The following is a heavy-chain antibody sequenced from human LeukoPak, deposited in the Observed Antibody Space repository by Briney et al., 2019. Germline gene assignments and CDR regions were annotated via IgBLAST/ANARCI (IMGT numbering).Heavy chain of an antibody. V-gene: IGHV1-2*02. J-gene: IGHJ4*02. CDR3: ASWDCSSTSCYH. D-gene: IGHD2-2*01. CDR2: INPNSGGT. Sequence: ASVEVFCKASGYTFTGYYMHWVRQAPGQGLEWMGWINPNSGGTNYAQKFQGRVTMTRDTSISTAYMELSRLRSDDTAVYYCASWDCSSTSCYHWGQGTLVTVSS. CDR1: GYTFTGYY.